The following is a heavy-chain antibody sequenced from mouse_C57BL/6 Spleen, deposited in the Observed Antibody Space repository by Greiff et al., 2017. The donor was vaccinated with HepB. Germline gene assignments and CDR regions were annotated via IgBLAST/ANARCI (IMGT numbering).Heavy chain of an antibody. CDR2: IYPGDGDT. J-gene: IGHJ3*01. V-gene: IGHV1-82*01. CDR3: ARSMGKRAWFAY. Sequence: LEESGPELVKPGASVKISCKASGYAFSSSWMNWVKQRPGKGLEWIGRIYPGDGDTNYNGKFKGKATLTANKSSSTAYMQLSSLTSEDSAVYFCARSMGKRAWFAYWGQGTLVTVSA. CDR1: GYAFSSSW. D-gene: IGHD1-1*02.